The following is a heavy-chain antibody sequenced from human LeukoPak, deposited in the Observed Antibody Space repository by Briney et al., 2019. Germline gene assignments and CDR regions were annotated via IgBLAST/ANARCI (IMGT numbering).Heavy chain of an antibody. Sequence: SQTLSLTCTVSGGSISSGDYYWSWIRQPPGKGLEWIGYIYYSESTNYNPSLKSRVTISVDTSKNQFSLKLSSVTAADTAVYYCARARRIAAARVFDYWGQGTLVTVSS. J-gene: IGHJ4*02. CDR2: IYYSEST. V-gene: IGHV4-61*08. CDR1: GGSISSGDYY. D-gene: IGHD6-13*01. CDR3: ARARRIAAARVFDY.